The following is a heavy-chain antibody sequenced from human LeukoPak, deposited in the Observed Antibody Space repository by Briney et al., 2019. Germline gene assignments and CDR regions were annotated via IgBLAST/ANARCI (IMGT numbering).Heavy chain of an antibody. CDR2: FDPEDGET. CDR3: ATDYYGSESTDT. CDR1: GYTLTELS. Sequence: ASVKDSCKVSGYTLTELSMHWVRQAPGKGLEWMGGFDPEDGETIYAQKFQGRVTMTEDTSTDTAYMELSSLRSEDTAVYYCATDYYGSESTDTWGQGTMVTVSS. D-gene: IGHD3-10*01. J-gene: IGHJ3*02. V-gene: IGHV1-24*01.